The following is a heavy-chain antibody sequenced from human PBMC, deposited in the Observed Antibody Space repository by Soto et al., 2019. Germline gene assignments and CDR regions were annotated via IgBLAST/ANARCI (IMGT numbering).Heavy chain of an antibody. CDR3: ASSYGSGYRAFDY. D-gene: IGHD3-10*01. CDR1: GDTFTFYS. CDR2: INPILSMS. Sequence: QVQLVQSGAEVKKPGSSVRVSCKASGDTFTFYSINWVRQAPGLGLEWMGRINPILSMSNYAQRFQGRVTLTEDKSTSTAYMELSSLRSEDTAMYYCASSYGSGYRAFDYWGQGALVTLSS. V-gene: IGHV1-69*02. J-gene: IGHJ4*02.